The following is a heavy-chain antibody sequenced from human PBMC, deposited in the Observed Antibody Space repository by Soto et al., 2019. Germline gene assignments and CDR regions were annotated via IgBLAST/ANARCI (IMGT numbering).Heavy chain of an antibody. CDR3: AKDWGDIVVVPAAEYNWFDP. Sequence: ESGGGVVQPGRSLRLSCAASGFTFSSYGMHWVRQAPGKGLEWVAVISYDGSNKYYADSVKGRFTISRDNSKNTLYLQMNSLRAEDTAVYYCAKDWGDIVVVPAAEYNWFDPWGQGTLVTVSS. J-gene: IGHJ5*02. V-gene: IGHV3-30*18. CDR2: ISYDGSNK. CDR1: GFTFSSYG. D-gene: IGHD2-2*01.